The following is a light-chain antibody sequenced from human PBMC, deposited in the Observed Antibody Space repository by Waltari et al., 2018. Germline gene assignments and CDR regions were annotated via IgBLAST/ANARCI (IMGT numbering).Light chain of an antibody. CDR2: RAS. V-gene: IGKV3-20*01. CDR3: QQLGSSPWT. J-gene: IGKJ1*01. Sequence: EIVLTQSPGTLSLSPGERATLSCRASQSVTSNYLAWYQQKPGQAPRLLVYRASSRFTGIPDRFRGSGSGTEFSLTISRVEPEDFAVYYCQQLGSSPWTFGQGTRIEIK. CDR1: QSVTSNY.